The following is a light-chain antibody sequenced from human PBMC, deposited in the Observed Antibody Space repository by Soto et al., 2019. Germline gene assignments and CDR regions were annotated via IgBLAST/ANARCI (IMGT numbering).Light chain of an antibody. V-gene: IGLV2-14*01. Sequence: QSVLTQPASVSGSPGQSMTIFCTGTSNDVGCYNYVSWYHQHPGKAPKPMIYEVSNRPSGVSNRFSGSNSGNTASLTISGLQAEDEADYYCSSYTSSSTRVFGTGTKLTVL. J-gene: IGLJ1*01. CDR2: EVS. CDR1: SNDVGCYNY. CDR3: SSYTSSSTRV.